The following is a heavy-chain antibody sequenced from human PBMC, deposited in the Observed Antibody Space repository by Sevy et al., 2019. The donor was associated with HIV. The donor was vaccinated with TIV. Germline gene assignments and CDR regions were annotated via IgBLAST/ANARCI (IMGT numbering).Heavy chain of an antibody. CDR2: VSWDGSST. V-gene: IGHV3-43D*03. CDR3: AMSRGRSLYYYDTSGYLPSY. Sequence: GGSLRLSCAASGFMFDDYAMHWVRQAPGKGLEWVSVVSWDGSSTYYADSVKGRFTISRDNSKSSLYLQMNSLRAEDTALYYCAMSRGRSLYYYDTSGYLPSYWGQGTLVTVSS. D-gene: IGHD3-22*01. J-gene: IGHJ4*02. CDR1: GFMFDDYA.